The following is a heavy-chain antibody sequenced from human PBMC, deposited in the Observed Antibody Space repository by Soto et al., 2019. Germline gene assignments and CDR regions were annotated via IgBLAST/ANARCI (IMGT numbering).Heavy chain of an antibody. CDR3: ARSTVTSD. V-gene: IGHV3-48*03. J-gene: IGHJ4*02. CDR2: ISDSGSTM. CDR1: GFSCSSFE. D-gene: IGHD4-17*01. Sequence: EVILVESGGGLARPGGSLRLSCATSGFSCSSFEMIWVRQAPGKGLEWISYISDSGSTMYYADSVKGRFTISRDNAKNSLYLQMSSLRVEDTALYYCARSTVTSDWGQGTQVTVSS.